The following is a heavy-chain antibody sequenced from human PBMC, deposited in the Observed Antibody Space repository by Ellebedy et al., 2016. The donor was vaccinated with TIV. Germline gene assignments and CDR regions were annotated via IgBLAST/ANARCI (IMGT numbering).Heavy chain of an antibody. CDR3: AREKYYYDSSRYYEPHYFDY. J-gene: IGHJ4*02. D-gene: IGHD3-22*01. V-gene: IGHV1-3*01. CDR1: GYTFTSYA. CDR2: INAGNGNT. Sequence: ASVKVSCKASGYTFTSYAMHWVRQAPGQRLEWMGWINAGNGNTKYSQKFQGRVTITRDTSASTAYMELSSLRSEDTAVYYCAREKYYYDSSRYYEPHYFDYWGQGTLVTVSS.